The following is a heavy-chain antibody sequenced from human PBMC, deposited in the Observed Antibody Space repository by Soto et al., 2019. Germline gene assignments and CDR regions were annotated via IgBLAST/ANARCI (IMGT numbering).Heavy chain of an antibody. CDR1: GFTFSSYS. CDR3: ASHRTALEWLLSRRSYHYGMDV. CDR2: ISSRSSYI. V-gene: IGHV3-21*01. Sequence: GGSLRLACAASGFTFSSYSMNWVRQAAGKGLEWVSSISSRSSYIYYADSVKGRFTITRDNAKNSLYLQVNSLRAEGTAVYYCASHRTALEWLLSRRSYHYGMDVWGQGTTVTVSS. J-gene: IGHJ6*02. D-gene: IGHD3-3*01.